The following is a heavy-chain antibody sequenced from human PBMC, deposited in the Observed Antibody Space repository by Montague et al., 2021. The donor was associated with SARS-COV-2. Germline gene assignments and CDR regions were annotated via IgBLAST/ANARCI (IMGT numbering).Heavy chain of an antibody. Sequence: SETLSLICTVSGGSIRSSSYYWGWIRQPPGKGLECIGSIYYSGSTYYNPSLKSRVTISVDTSKNHFSLKLSSVTAADTAVYYCARTTWLRGYFDLWGRGTLVTVSS. CDR1: GGSIRSSSYY. CDR3: ARTTWLRGYFDL. J-gene: IGHJ2*01. CDR2: IYYSGST. V-gene: IGHV4-39*07. D-gene: IGHD5-12*01.